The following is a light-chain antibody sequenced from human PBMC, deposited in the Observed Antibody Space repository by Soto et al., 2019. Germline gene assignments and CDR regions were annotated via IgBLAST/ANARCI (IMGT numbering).Light chain of an antibody. J-gene: IGKJ1*01. CDR3: QQYVSAPAT. Sequence: EVVMTQSPANLSVSPGERATLYCGASQSLSSSYLAWYLQKPGQAPRLLIYDTSARATSVPDRFSGSGSGTDFTLTISSLEPEDFAVYYCQQYVSAPATFGQGTKVDIK. CDR2: DTS. V-gene: IGKV3D-20*01. CDR1: QSLSSSY.